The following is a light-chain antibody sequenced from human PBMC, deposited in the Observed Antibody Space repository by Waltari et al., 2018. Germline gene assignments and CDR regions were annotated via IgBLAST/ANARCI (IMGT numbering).Light chain of an antibody. CDR3: QQSYRSPWT. CDR1: QSISDY. Sequence: IQMTQSPPALSASVGDSVAITCRASQSISDYLHWYQQKPGKAPRVLIYTASSLQRGVPTRFSGSGAGTEFTLTISTLQPEDAATYYCQQSYRSPWTFGQGTKVEIK. J-gene: IGKJ1*01. CDR2: TAS. V-gene: IGKV1-39*01.